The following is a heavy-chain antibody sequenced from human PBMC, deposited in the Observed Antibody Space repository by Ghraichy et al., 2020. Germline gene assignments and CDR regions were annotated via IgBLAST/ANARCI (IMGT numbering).Heavy chain of an antibody. CDR2: INEDGSEK. CDR1: GFAFSSYW. V-gene: IGHV3-7*03. Sequence: GESLNISCAASGFAFSSYWMSWVRQAPGKGLEWVANINEDGSEKYYVDSVKGRFTISRDNAKNSLYLQMNSLRAEDTAVYYCVRAGGVGTVDYWGQGTLVTVSS. J-gene: IGHJ4*02. D-gene: IGHD3-16*01. CDR3: VRAGGVGTVDY.